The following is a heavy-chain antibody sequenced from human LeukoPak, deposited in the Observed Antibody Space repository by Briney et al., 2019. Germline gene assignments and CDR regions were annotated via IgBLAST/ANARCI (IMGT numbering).Heavy chain of an antibody. Sequence: VWSLRVSCAATGLNSRKHWMSWVRKSIGKGLECVTKIQEDGNEMHYVDSVKGRFTISRDNARNSLYLQMNNLRVEDTAIYYCARDYTGGWNDYWGQGTLVTVSS. D-gene: IGHD7-27*01. V-gene: IGHV3-7*01. J-gene: IGHJ4*02. CDR3: ARDYTGGWNDY. CDR1: GLNSRKHW. CDR2: IQEDGNEM.